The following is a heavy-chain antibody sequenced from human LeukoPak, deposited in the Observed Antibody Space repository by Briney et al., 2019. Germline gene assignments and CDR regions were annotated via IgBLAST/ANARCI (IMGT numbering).Heavy chain of an antibody. CDR1: GFTFSSYA. V-gene: IGHV3-23*03. D-gene: IGHD7-27*01. J-gene: IGHJ4*02. Sequence: GGSLRLSCAASGFTFSSYAMSWVRQAPGKGLEWVSIIYVDGSPYYADSVRGRFTMSRDSSKNMIYLQMNNLRPEDTAVYYCAITNWGDYWGQGTLVTVSS. CDR3: AITNWGDY. CDR2: IYVDGSP.